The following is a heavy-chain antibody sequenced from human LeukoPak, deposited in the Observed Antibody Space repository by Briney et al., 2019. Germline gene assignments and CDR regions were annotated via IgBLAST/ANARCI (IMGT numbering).Heavy chain of an antibody. CDR3: ASPYSPYCSSTSCFFSFDY. CDR2: IIPIFGTA. J-gene: IGHJ4*02. D-gene: IGHD2-2*01. CDR1: GGTFSSYA. Sequence: GASVKVSCKASGGTFSSYAISWVRQAPGQGLEWMEGIIPIFGTANYAQKFQGRVTITTDESTSTAYMELSSLRSEDTAVYYCASPYSPYCSSTSCFFSFDYWGQGTLVTVSS. V-gene: IGHV1-69*05.